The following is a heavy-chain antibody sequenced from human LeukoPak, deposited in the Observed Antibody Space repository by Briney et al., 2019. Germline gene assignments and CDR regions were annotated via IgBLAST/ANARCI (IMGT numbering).Heavy chain of an antibody. CDR3: AKRGVVIRVILVGFHKEANYFDS. CDR2: IGIDSGNT. CDR1: GFTFSDYS. D-gene: IGHD3-22*01. J-gene: IGHJ4*02. Sequence: PGGSLRLSCAASGFTFSDYSMNWVRQAPGKGLEWISYIGIDSGNTNYADSVKGRFTISRDNPKNTLYLQMNSLRVEDTAVYFCAKRGVVIRVILVGFHKEANYFDSWGQGALVTVSS. V-gene: IGHV3-48*01.